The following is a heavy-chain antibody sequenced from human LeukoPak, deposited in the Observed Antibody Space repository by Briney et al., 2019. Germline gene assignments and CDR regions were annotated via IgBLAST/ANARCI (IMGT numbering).Heavy chain of an antibody. J-gene: IGHJ4*02. V-gene: IGHV4-39*01. CDR3: ARQPGFDY. Sequence: SETLSLTCTVSGGSISSRSYYWGWIRQPPGKGLEWIGSIYYSGSAYYNPSLKSRVTISVDTSKNQFSLKLSSVTAADTAVYYCARQPGFDYWGQGTLATVSS. CDR1: GGSISSRSYY. CDR2: IYYSGSA. D-gene: IGHD1-14*01.